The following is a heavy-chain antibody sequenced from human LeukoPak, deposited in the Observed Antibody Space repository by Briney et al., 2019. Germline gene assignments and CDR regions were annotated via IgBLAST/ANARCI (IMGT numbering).Heavy chain of an antibody. Sequence: GGSLRLSCAASGFTFNRYVMHWVRQAPGKGLEWVAVISYGGSNKYYADSVKGRFTISRDNSKNSLYLQMNSLRAEDTAVYYCAREGLLNGFDIWGQGTMVTVSS. J-gene: IGHJ3*02. V-gene: IGHV3-33*05. D-gene: IGHD2-8*02. CDR1: GFTFNRYV. CDR2: ISYGGSNK. CDR3: AREGLLNGFDI.